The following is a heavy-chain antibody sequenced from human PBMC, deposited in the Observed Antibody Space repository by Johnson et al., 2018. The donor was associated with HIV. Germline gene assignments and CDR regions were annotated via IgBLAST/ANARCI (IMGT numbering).Heavy chain of an antibody. Sequence: VQLVESGGGLVQPGGSQRLSCAVSGFTVNGNYMSWVRQAPGKGLEWVSVIYSGDTTYYADSVKGRFNISRDTSKNTLYLQMNSLRPEDTAVYYCASDGWELLGVAAFDVWGQGTLVTVSS. CDR1: GFTVNGNY. CDR2: IYSGDTT. V-gene: IGHV3-66*02. D-gene: IGHD1-26*01. J-gene: IGHJ3*01. CDR3: ASDGWELLGVAAFDV.